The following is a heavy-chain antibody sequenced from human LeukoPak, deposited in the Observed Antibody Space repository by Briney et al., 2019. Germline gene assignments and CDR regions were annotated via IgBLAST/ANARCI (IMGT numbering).Heavy chain of an antibody. CDR2: INPNSGGT. Sequence: ASVKVSCKASGYTFTGYYMHWVRQAPGQGLEWMGWINPNSGGTNYAQKFQGRVTMTRDTSISTAYMELSRLRSDDTAVYYCARIDRGSSPRGAFDIWGQGTMVTVSS. V-gene: IGHV1-2*02. CDR3: ARIDRGSSPRGAFDI. J-gene: IGHJ3*02. CDR1: GYTFTGYY. D-gene: IGHD2-2*01.